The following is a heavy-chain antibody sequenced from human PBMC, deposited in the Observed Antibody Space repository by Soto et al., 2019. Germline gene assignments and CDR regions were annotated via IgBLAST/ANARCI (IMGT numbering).Heavy chain of an antibody. J-gene: IGHJ3*02. CDR2: INGDGSGT. V-gene: IGHV3-74*01. Sequence: EVQLVESGGDLVQPGGSLRLSCAASGFTFRSYWMHWVRQAPGEGLVWVSRINGDGSGTSYADFVEGRFTISRDNAKNTLYFQMNSLRVEDTAVYYCIRDYGEAGSTNAFAIWGQGTMVAVSS. CDR1: GFTFRSYW. CDR3: IRDYGEAGSTNAFAI. D-gene: IGHD3-10*01.